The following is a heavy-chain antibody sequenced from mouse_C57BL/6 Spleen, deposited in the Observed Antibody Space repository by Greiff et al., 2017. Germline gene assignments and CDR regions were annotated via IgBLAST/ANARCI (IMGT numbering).Heavy chain of an antibody. V-gene: IGHV1-69*01. Sequence: QVQLKQPGAELVMPGASVKLSCKASGYTFTSYWMHWVKQRPGQGLEWIGEIDPSDSYTNYNQKFKGKSTLTVDKSSSTAYMQLSSLTSEDSAVYYCARWGTAQDYFDYWGQGTTLTVSS. J-gene: IGHJ2*01. CDR2: IDPSDSYT. D-gene: IGHD3-2*02. CDR1: GYTFTSYW. CDR3: ARWGTAQDYFDY.